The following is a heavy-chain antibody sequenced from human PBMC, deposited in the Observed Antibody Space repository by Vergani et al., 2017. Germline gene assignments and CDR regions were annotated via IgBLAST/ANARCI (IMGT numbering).Heavy chain of an antibody. CDR3: TTDRIPLWFGELLIDY. D-gene: IGHD3-10*01. Sequence: EVQLVESGGGLVKPGGSLRLSCAASGFTFSNAWMSWVRQAPGKGLEWVGRIKSKTDGGTTDYAAPVKCRFTISRDDSKNTLYLQMNSLKTEDTAVYYWTTDRIPLWFGELLIDYWGQGTLVTVSS. V-gene: IGHV3-15*01. CDR1: GFTFSNAW. J-gene: IGHJ4*02. CDR2: IKSKTDGGTT.